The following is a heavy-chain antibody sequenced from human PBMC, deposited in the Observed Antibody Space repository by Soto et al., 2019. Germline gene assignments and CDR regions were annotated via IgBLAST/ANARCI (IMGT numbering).Heavy chain of an antibody. J-gene: IGHJ5*02. Sequence: ASVKVSCKASGYSFSGYYMNWVRQAPGQGLEWMGWIKPNSGGTDYAQKFQGRVTMTRDTSISTAYMELRGLRYDDTAVYYCARTRGVIPRVTYNWFDPWGQGTLVTSP. D-gene: IGHD3-10*01. CDR3: ARTRGVIPRVTYNWFDP. CDR1: GYSFSGYY. CDR2: IKPNSGGT. V-gene: IGHV1-2*02.